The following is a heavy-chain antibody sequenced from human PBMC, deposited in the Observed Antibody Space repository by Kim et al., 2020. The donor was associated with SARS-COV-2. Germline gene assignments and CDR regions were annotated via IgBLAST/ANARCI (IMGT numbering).Heavy chain of an antibody. J-gene: IGHJ4*02. CDR3: ARDRGGSGWSYDY. D-gene: IGHD6-19*01. V-gene: IGHV6-1*01. Sequence: YTVSVKSRITITPDTAKNPLSLQLSSVTPDDTAVYYCARDRGGSGWSYDYWGQGTLVTVSS.